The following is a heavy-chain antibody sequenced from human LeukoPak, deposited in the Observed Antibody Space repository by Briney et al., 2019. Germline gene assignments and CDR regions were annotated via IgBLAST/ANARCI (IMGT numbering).Heavy chain of an antibody. CDR1: GYTFTGYD. CDR2: MNPNSGNT. CDR3: ARAVAYYDFWSGYYDGYNYGMDV. Sequence: ASVTVSCTASGYTFTGYDINWVRQATGQGLEWMGWMNPNSGNTGYAQKFQGRVTMTRNTSISTAYMELSSLRSEDTAVYYCARAVAYYDFWSGYYDGYNYGMDVWGQGTTVTVSS. V-gene: IGHV1-8*01. D-gene: IGHD3-3*01. J-gene: IGHJ6*02.